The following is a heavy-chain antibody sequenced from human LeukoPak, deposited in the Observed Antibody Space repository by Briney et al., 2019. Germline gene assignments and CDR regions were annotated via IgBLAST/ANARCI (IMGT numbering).Heavy chain of an antibody. V-gene: IGHV4-59*01. CDR1: GGSISSYY. CDR2: IYYSGST. CDR3: AREKPNWFDP. Sequence: PSETLSLTCTVSGGSISSYYWSWIRQPPGKGLEWIGYIYYSGSTNYNPSLKGRVTISVDTSKNQFSLKLSSVTAADTAVYYCAREKPNWFDPWGQGTLVTVSS. J-gene: IGHJ5*02.